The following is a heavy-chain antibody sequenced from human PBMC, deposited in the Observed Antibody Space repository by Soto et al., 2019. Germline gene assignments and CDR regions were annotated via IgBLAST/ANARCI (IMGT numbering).Heavy chain of an antibody. CDR3: ARVIRRGYCSGGSCYSALASRGMEV. Sequence: QVQLQESGPGLVKPSGTLSLTCAVSGGSISSSNWWSWVRQPPGKGLEWIGEIYHSGSTNYNPSLNSRVTISVDKSKNQFSLKLSSVTAADTAVYYCARVIRRGYCSGGSCYSALASRGMEVWGQGTTVTVSS. V-gene: IGHV4-4*02. CDR2: IYHSGST. J-gene: IGHJ6*02. D-gene: IGHD2-15*01. CDR1: GGSISSSNW.